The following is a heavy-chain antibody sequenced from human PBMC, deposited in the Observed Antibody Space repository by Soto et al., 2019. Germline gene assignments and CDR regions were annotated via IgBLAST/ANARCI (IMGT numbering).Heavy chain of an antibody. CDR2: INHSGST. V-gene: IGHV4-34*01. CDR1: GGSFSGYY. Sequence: PSETLSVTCAVYGGSFSGYYWSWIRQPPGKGLEWIGEINHSGSTNYNPSLKSRVTISVDTSKNQFSLKLSSVTAADTAVYYCARGGEMAGFEDYWGQGTLVTVSS. D-gene: IGHD3-10*01. J-gene: IGHJ4*02. CDR3: ARGGEMAGFEDY.